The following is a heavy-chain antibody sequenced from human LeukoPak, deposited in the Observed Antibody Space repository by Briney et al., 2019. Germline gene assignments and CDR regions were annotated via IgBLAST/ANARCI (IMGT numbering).Heavy chain of an antibody. CDR2: ISWNSGSI. CDR3: AKDISHSSGYYFFDY. V-gene: IGHV3-9*01. CDR1: GFTFDDYA. D-gene: IGHD3-22*01. Sequence: GGSLRLSCAASGFTFDDYAMHWVRRGPGKGLEWVSGISWNSGSIAYADSVKGRFTISRDNAKNFLYLQMNSLRAEDTALYYCAKDISHSSGYYFFDYWGQGTLVTVSS. J-gene: IGHJ4*02.